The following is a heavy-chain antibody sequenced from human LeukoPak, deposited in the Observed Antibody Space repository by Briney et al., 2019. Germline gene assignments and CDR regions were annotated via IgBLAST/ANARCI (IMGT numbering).Heavy chain of an antibody. CDR1: GGSIINSH. CDR3: ARVGLSGSYFFDY. D-gene: IGHD1-26*01. J-gene: IGHJ4*02. Sequence: SETLSLTCTVSGGSIINSHWSWIRQPPGKGLEWIGFIYSSGSTNYNPSLKSRVTISVDTSKNQFSLKLTSVTAADTAVYYCARVGLSGSYFFDYWGQGTLVTVSS. CDR2: IYSSGST. V-gene: IGHV4-59*08.